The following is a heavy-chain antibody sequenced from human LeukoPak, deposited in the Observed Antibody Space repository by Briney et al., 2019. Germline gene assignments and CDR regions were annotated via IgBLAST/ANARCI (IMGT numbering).Heavy chain of an antibody. CDR2: ISGSGGST. CDR1: GFAFSSYA. D-gene: IGHD4-17*01. Sequence: GGSLRLSCAASGFAFSSYAMSWVRQAPGKGLEWVSAISGSGGSTYYADSVKGRFTISRDNSKNTLYLQMNSLRAEDTAVYYCAKIYGAGEEYFQHWGQGTLVTVSS. CDR3: AKIYGAGEEYFQH. J-gene: IGHJ1*01. V-gene: IGHV3-23*01.